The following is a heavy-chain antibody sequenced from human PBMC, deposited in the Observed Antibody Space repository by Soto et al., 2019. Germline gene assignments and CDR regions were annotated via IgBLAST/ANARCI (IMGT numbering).Heavy chain of an antibody. CDR3: ARGGYYYGMDV. Sequence: EVQLVESGGGLVQPGGSLRLSCAASGFTFSSYDMHWVRQATGKGLEWVSAIGTAGDTYYPGSVKGRFTISRENAKNSLYLQMNTQRAGDTAVYYCARGGYYYGMDVWGQGTTVTVSS. J-gene: IGHJ6*02. CDR2: IGTAGDT. V-gene: IGHV3-13*04. CDR1: GFTFSSYD.